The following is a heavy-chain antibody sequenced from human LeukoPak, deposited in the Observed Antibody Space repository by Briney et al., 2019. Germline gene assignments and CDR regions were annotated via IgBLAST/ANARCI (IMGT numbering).Heavy chain of an antibody. D-gene: IGHD6-19*01. V-gene: IGHV1-18*01. CDR3: ASEGAVAGRNFLFFDY. J-gene: IGHJ4*02. Sequence: ASVKVSCKASGYTFTSYGISWVRQAPGQGLEWMGWISAYNGNTNYAQKLQGRVTMTTDTSTSTAYMELRSLRSDDTAVYYCASEGAVAGRNFLFFDYWGQGTLVTVSS. CDR1: GYTFTSYG. CDR2: ISAYNGNT.